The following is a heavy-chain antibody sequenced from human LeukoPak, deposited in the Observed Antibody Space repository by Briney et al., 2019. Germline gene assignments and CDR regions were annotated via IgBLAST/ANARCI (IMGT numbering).Heavy chain of an antibody. Sequence: SETLSLTCTVPGGSISSSSYSWGWIRQPPGKGLEWIGSIYYSGSTYYNPSLKSRATISIDTAKNQFSLKLSSVTAADTAVYYCARASRPYDYVWGSYRQYYFDYWGQGTLVTVSS. CDR2: IYYSGST. J-gene: IGHJ4*02. CDR1: GGSISSSSYS. V-gene: IGHV4-39*01. CDR3: ARASRPYDYVWGSYRQYYFDY. D-gene: IGHD3-16*02.